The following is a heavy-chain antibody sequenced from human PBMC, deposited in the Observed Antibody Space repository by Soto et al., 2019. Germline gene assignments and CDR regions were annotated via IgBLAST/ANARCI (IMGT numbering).Heavy chain of an antibody. Sequence: SVKVSCKASGGTFSSYSISWVRQAPGQGLEWMGGIIPIFGTANYAQKFQGRVTITADESTSTAYMELSSLRSEDTAVYYCAMGKGMATIPHGYFDYWGQGTLVTVSS. D-gene: IGHD5-12*01. V-gene: IGHV1-69*13. CDR2: IIPIFGTA. CDR1: GGTFSSYS. J-gene: IGHJ4*02. CDR3: AMGKGMATIPHGYFDY.